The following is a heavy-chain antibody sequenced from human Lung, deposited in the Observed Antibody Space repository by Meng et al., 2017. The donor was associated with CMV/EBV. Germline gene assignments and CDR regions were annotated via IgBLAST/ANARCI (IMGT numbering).Heavy chain of an antibody. CDR2: INSDGSDT. CDR1: GFSFTTFW. D-gene: IGHD2-2*02. V-gene: IGHV3-74*01. Sequence: GGPLKIXCAASGFSFTTFWMHWFRQAPGKGLVWVSHINSDGSDTTYADSVKGRFTISRDNAKNTLYLQMNSLRAEDVAVYYCARTYPNYYYGMDVWGQGTTVTVSS. CDR3: ARTYPNYYYGMDV. J-gene: IGHJ6*02.